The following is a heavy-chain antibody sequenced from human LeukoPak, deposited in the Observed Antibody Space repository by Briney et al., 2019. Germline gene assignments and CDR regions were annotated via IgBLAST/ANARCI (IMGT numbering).Heavy chain of an antibody. J-gene: IGHJ4*02. CDR1: GGSFSGYY. D-gene: IGHD3-16*01. CDR3: ARPRGITNSLVY. V-gene: IGHV4-34*01. CDR2: INHSGST. Sequence: SETLSLSCAVYGGSFSGYYWSWIRQPPGKGLEWIGEINHSGSTNYNPSLKSRVTISVDTSKNQFSLKLSSVTAADTAVYYCARPRGITNSLVYWGQGTLVTVSS.